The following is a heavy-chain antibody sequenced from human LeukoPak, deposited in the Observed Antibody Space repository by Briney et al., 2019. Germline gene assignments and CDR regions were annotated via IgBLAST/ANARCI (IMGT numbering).Heavy chain of an antibody. CDR1: GYTFTAYY. CDR2: IRPGDTRT. J-gene: IGHJ4*02. V-gene: IGHV1-46*01. Sequence: ASVKVSCKASGYTFTAYYIQWVRQAPGQGLEWMGTIRPGDTRTTYAQKFQGRVTMTWDMSTTTGYMELSSLRSEDTAVYYCVREESGETYDYWGQGTLVTVSS. D-gene: IGHD7-27*01. CDR3: VREESGETYDY.